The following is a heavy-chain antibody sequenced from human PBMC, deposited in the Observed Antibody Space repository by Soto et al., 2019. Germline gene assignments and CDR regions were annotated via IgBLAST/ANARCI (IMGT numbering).Heavy chain of an antibody. CDR3: VRDLDGSGSYYTDY. V-gene: IGHV1-18*01. D-gene: IGHD3-10*01. Sequence: GASVKVSCKASGYNFINYGITWVRQAPGQGLEWMGWIRVHKGNTNYAQKFQGRVTMTTDTSTSTAYMELRSLRPDDTAVYYCVRDLDGSGSYYTDYWGPGTLVTAPQ. CDR2: IRVHKGNT. J-gene: IGHJ4*02. CDR1: GYNFINYG.